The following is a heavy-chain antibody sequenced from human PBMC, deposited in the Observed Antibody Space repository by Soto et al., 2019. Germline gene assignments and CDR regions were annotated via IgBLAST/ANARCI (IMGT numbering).Heavy chain of an antibody. J-gene: IGHJ6*02. CDR1: GFPFWHYG. Sequence: QVQLVESGGGVVQPGRSLRLSCVGSGFPFWHYGMHWVRQAPGKGLEWVAVIWSDGKKESYADFVKGRFAISRDNFKDTLYLQMNSLRAGDTAVYDCARDRDGGWFHMDVWGQGTTVTVSS. CDR2: IWSDGKKE. V-gene: IGHV3-33*01. CDR3: ARDRDGGWFHMDV. D-gene: IGHD6-19*01.